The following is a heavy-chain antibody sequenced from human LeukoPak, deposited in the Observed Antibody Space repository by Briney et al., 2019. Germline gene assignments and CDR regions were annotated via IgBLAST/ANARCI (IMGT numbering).Heavy chain of an antibody. CDR2: IYYSGST. D-gene: IGHD5-18*01. J-gene: IGHJ3*02. CDR1: GGSTSSSSYY. CDR3: ARDRRRTRGYSYGADAFDI. Sequence: PSETLSLTCTVSGGSTSSSSYYWGWIRQPPGKGLEWIGSIYYSGSTYYNPSLKSRVTISVDTSKNQFSLKLSSVTAADTAVYYCARDRRRTRGYSYGADAFDIWGQGTMVTVSS. V-gene: IGHV4-39*07.